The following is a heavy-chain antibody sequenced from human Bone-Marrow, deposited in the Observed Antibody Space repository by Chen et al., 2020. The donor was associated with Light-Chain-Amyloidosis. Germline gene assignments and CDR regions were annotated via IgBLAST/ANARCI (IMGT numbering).Heavy chain of an antibody. CDR2: ISWNSGIM. CDR3: VKSFAPHWYYMDV. J-gene: IGHJ6*03. CDR1: GFTFDDFA. D-gene: IGHD1-1*01. Sequence: EAQLVESGGGLVQPGRSLRLSCAASGFTFDDFAMHWVRQAPGKGLEWVSGISWNSGIMGYAESVSGRFNISRDNAKNSLDLQINSLGPEDTALYYCVKSFAPHWYYMDVWGKGTSVTVSS. V-gene: IGHV3-9*01.